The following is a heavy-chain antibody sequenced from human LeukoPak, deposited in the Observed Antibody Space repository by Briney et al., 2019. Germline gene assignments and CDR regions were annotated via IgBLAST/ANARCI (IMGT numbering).Heavy chain of an antibody. J-gene: IGHJ4*02. Sequence: PSETLSLTCTVSGGSFSTYYWSWIRQPPGKGLEWIGYIYISGTTNYNPSLKSRVTMSVDTSKNQLSMKLSSVTAADTAVYYCARGSDFGDCWGQGTLVTVSS. D-gene: IGHD4-17*01. CDR2: IYISGTT. CDR1: GGSFSTYY. V-gene: IGHV4-59*01. CDR3: ARGSDFGDC.